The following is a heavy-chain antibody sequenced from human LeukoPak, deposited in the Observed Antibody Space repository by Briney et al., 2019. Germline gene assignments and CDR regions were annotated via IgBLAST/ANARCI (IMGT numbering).Heavy chain of an antibody. J-gene: IGHJ4*02. CDR2: ISSSGSTI. D-gene: IGHD2/OR15-2a*01. CDR3: ARGRSYYAGVYFDY. Sequence: GGSLRLSCAASGFTFSSYEMNWVRQAPGKGLEWVSYISSSGSTIYYADSVKGRFTTSRDNAKNSLYLQMNSLRAEDTAVYYCARGRSYYAGVYFDYWGQGTLVTVSS. CDR1: GFTFSSYE. V-gene: IGHV3-48*03.